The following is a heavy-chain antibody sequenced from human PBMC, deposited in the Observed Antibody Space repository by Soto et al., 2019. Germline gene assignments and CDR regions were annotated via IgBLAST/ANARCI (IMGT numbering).Heavy chain of an antibody. CDR1: GFTFSSYW. Sequence: AGGSLRLSCAASGFTFSSYWMHWVRQAPGKGLVWVSRINSDGSSAVYADSVKGRFTISRDNAKNTLYLQMNSLRAEDTAIYYCARDILTGYGGNWFDPWGQGALVTVSS. D-gene: IGHD3-9*01. CDR3: ARDILTGYGGNWFDP. CDR2: INSDGSSA. V-gene: IGHV3-74*01. J-gene: IGHJ5*02.